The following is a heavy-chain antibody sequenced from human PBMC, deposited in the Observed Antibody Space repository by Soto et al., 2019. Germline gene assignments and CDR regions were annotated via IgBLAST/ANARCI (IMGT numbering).Heavy chain of an antibody. D-gene: IGHD3-22*01. CDR1: GFTFSSYS. J-gene: IGHJ4*02. CDR2: ISYDGSNK. Sequence: QVQLVESGGGVVQPGRSLRLACAASGFTFSSYSLHWVRQAPGKGLEWVAFISYDGSNKYYADSVKGRLTISRDHSEKTLYLQMNSLRAEDTAVYYCARGHYFDSPFSLDHWGQGTLVTVSS. CDR3: ARGHYFDSPFSLDH. V-gene: IGHV3-30-3*01.